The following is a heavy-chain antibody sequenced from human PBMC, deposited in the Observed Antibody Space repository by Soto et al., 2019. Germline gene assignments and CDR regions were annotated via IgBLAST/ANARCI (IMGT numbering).Heavy chain of an antibody. CDR2: ISGSGDST. CDR1: EFTFSSYA. J-gene: IGHJ4*02. CDR3: AKDFFTFWGVTVPPYYFDS. V-gene: IGHV3-23*01. D-gene: IGHD3-16*02. Sequence: EVQLLESGGGLVQPGGSLRLSCAASEFTFSSYAMSWVRQAPGKGLEWVSAISGSGDSTYYADSVKGRFTISRDNSKNSLYLHMNSQRVDDTAVYYCAKDFFTFWGVTVPPYYFDSWGQGALVTVSS.